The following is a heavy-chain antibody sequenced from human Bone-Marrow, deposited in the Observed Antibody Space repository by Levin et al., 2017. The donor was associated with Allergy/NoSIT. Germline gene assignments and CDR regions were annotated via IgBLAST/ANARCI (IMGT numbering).Heavy chain of an antibody. CDR1: GNTLTQNH. D-gene: IGHD6-13*01. Sequence: PGGSLRLSCTATGNTLTQNHIHWLRQAPGQGLEWMGMINPSRGTTSYAQRFQGRVTMTKDTSTSTVYMELSSLRSQDTAVYYCARADPVIAAAGLFDFWGQGTLVTVSS. J-gene: IGHJ4*02. CDR2: INPSRGTT. V-gene: IGHV1-46*01. CDR3: ARADPVIAAAGLFDF.